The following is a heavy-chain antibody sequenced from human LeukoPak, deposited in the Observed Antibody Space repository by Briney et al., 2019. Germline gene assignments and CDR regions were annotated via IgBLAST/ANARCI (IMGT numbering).Heavy chain of an antibody. V-gene: IGHV3-23*01. CDR3: AKDSYDTSI. D-gene: IGHD3-22*01. CDR1: GFTLSNYA. J-gene: IGHJ4*02. Sequence: GGSLRLSCAASGFTLSNYAMNWVRQAPGKGLEWVSSINGSGDKTYYADSVKGRFSISRDNSKNTLYLQINSLRAEDTAVYYCAKDSYDTSIWGQGTLVTVSS. CDR2: INGSGDKT.